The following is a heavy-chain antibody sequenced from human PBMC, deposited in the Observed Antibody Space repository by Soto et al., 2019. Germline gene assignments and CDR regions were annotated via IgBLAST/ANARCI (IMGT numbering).Heavy chain of an antibody. CDR1: GFTFSFYT. V-gene: IGHV3-48*01. J-gene: IGHJ4*02. CDR2: ISRGGSSI. Sequence: EPQLVESGGGLVQPEGSLRLSCAASGFTFSFYTMNWVRQTPGKGLEWLAYISRGGSSIYYADSVKGRFTVSRDNANNSLSLQLNSLRREDTAVYYCVREGGDLRGSGVFDYWGQGTLVTVSS. D-gene: IGHD6-19*01. CDR3: VREGGDLRGSGVFDY.